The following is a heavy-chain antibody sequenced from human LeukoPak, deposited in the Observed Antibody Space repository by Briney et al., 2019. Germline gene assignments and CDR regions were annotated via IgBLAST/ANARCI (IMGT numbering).Heavy chain of an antibody. V-gene: IGHV3-49*04. CDR2: IRSKAYGGTT. D-gene: IGHD5-18*01. J-gene: IGHJ4*02. Sequence: PGGSLRLSCTASGFTFGNYAMSWVRQAPGKGLQWVGFIRSKAYGGTTEYAASVKGRFTISRDDSKSIAYLQMNSLKTEDTAVYYCTRGPLSYIYGPREFDYRGQGTLVTVSS. CDR1: GFTFGNYA. CDR3: TRGPLSYIYGPREFDY.